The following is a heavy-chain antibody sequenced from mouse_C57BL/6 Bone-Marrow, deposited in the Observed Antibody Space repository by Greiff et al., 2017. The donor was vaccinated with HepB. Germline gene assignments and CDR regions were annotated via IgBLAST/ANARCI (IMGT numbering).Heavy chain of an antibody. D-gene: IGHD2-3*01. Sequence: VQLKESGPELVKPGASVKMSCKASGYTFTDYNMHWVKQSHGKSLEWIGYINPNNGGTSYNQKFKGKATLTVNKSSSTAYMELRSLTSEDSAVYYCARRDDGYPWFAYWGQGTLVTVSA. V-gene: IGHV1-22*01. J-gene: IGHJ3*01. CDR3: ARRDDGYPWFAY. CDR1: GYTFTDYN. CDR2: INPNNGGT.